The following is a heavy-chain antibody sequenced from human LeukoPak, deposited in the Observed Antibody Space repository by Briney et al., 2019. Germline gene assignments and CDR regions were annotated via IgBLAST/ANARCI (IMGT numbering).Heavy chain of an antibody. CDR3: TRTPMIVVVMPYFDY. CDR1: GFTVSSNY. CDR2: ISGSGGST. J-gene: IGHJ4*02. D-gene: IGHD3-22*01. V-gene: IGHV3-23*01. Sequence: PGGSLRLSCAASGFTVSSNYMSWVRQAPGKGLEWVSAISGSGGSTYYADSVKGRFTISRDNSKNTLYLQMNSLRAEDTAVYYCTRTPMIVVVMPYFDYWGQGTLVTVSS.